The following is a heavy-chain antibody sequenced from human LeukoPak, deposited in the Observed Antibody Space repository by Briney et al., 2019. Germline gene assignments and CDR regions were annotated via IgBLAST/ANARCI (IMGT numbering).Heavy chain of an antibody. Sequence: KASETLSLTCAVYGGSFSGYYWSWIRQPPGKGLEWIGEINHSGSTNYNPSLKSRVTISVDTSKNQFSLKLSSVTAADTAVYYCASSSSWPEYYFHYWGQGTLVTVSS. CDR1: GGSFSGYY. CDR2: INHSGST. D-gene: IGHD6-13*01. CDR3: ASSSSWPEYYFHY. V-gene: IGHV4-34*01. J-gene: IGHJ4*02.